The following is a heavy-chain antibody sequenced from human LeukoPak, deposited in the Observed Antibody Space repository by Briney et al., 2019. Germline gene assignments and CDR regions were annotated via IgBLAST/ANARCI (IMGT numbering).Heavy chain of an antibody. V-gene: IGHV6-1*01. D-gene: IGHD6-19*01. CDR3: ARYLGIGSQRYYFDY. J-gene: IGHJ4*02. CDR1: GDSVSSSSAA. Sequence: SQTLSLTCAISGDSVSSSSAAWSWIRQSPSRGLEWLGRTYYRSKWYDDYAESVKSRITINPDTSKNQFSLQLTSVTPEDTAVYYCARYLGIGSQRYYFDYWGQGTLVAVS. CDR2: TYYRSKWYD.